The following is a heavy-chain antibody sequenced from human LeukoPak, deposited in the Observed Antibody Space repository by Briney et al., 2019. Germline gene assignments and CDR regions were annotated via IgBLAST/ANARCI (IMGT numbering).Heavy chain of an antibody. J-gene: IGHJ4*02. CDR3: VRGNFPYGETR. D-gene: IGHD4-17*01. Sequence: GGSLGLSCAASGFTFSSYWMHWVRQAPGKGLVWVSRINSDGSSTSYADSVKGRFTISRDNAKNTLYLQMNSLRAEDTAVYYCVRGNFPYGETRWGQGTLVTVSS. CDR2: INSDGSST. V-gene: IGHV3-74*01. CDR1: GFTFSSYW.